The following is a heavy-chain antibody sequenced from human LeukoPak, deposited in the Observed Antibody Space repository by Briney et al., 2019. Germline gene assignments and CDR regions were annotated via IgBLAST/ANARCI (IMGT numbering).Heavy chain of an antibody. CDR3: ARHWTDSSGYYPFDY. D-gene: IGHD3-22*01. CDR1: GGSISSSNYY. Sequence: SETLSLTCTVSGGSISSSNYYWGWIRQPPGKGLEWIGSIHYSGSTYYNPPLKSRVTISVDTSKNQFSLKLSSVTAADTAVFYCARHWTDSSGYYPFDYWGQGTLVTVSS. CDR2: IHYSGST. V-gene: IGHV4-39*01. J-gene: IGHJ4*02.